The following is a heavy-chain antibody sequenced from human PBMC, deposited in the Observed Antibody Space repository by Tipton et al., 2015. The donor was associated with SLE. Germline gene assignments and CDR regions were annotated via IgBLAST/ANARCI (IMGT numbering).Heavy chain of an antibody. Sequence: TLPLTCAVSGYSISSGYYWGWIRQPPGKGLEWIGSIYHSGSTYYNSSLESRVTISVDTSKNHFSLKLNSVTAADTAVYYCARDWEGRWELHLGIWVYWGQGTLVTVSS. CDR1: GYSISSGYY. D-gene: IGHD1-26*01. J-gene: IGHJ4*02. CDR3: ARDWEGRWELHLGIWVY. CDR2: IYHSGST. V-gene: IGHV4-38-2*02.